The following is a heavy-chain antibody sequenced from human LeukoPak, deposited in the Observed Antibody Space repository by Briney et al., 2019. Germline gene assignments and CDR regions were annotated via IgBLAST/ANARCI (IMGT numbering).Heavy chain of an antibody. J-gene: IGHJ4*02. V-gene: IGHV3-21*01. CDR1: GFTFSDYT. Sequence: PGGSLRLSCAASGFTFSDYTMSWVRQAPGKGLEWVSSITPRGDYIYYADSLKGRFTISSDNAKNSLYLQMSSLRAEDTAVYYCVRHRTASDYWGQGALVTVSS. D-gene: IGHD1-1*01. CDR2: ITPRGDYI. CDR3: VRHRTASDY.